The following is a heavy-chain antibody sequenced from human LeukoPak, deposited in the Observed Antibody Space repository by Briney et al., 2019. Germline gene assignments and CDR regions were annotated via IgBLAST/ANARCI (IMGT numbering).Heavy chain of an antibody. CDR1: GGSFSGYY. J-gene: IGHJ3*02. Sequence: SETLSLTCAVYGGSFSGYYWSWIRQPPGKGLEWIGEINHSGSTNYNPSLKSRVTISVDTSKNQFSLKLSSVTAADTAVYYCARDWYSYGSHDAFDIWGQGTMVTVSS. CDR2: INHSGST. CDR3: ARDWYSYGSHDAFDI. V-gene: IGHV4-34*01. D-gene: IGHD5-18*01.